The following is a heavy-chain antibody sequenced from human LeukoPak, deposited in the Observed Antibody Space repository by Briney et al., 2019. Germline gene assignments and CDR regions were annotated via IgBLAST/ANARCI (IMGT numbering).Heavy chain of an antibody. CDR3: AKVFSTATTGREGFYFDY. CDR2: ISSSSSYI. V-gene: IGHV3-21*04. D-gene: IGHD4-11*01. CDR1: GFTFSSYS. Sequence: PGGSLRLSCAASGFTFSSYSMNWVRQAPGKGLEWVSSISSSSSYIYYADSVKGRFTISRDNSKNTLFLQMNSLRAEDTAVYYCAKVFSTATTGREGFYFDYWGQGTLDTVSS. J-gene: IGHJ4*02.